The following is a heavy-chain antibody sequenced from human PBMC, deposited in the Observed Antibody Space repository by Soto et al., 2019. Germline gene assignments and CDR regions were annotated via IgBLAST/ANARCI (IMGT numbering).Heavy chain of an antibody. CDR1: GYTFTSYA. J-gene: IGHJ4*02. D-gene: IGHD1-26*01. CDR3: ARETMRYRTFDD. Sequence: ASVKVSCKASGYTFTSYAMHWVRQAPGQRLEWMGWINAGNGNTKYSQKFQGRVTITRDTSASTAYMELSSLRSEDTAVYYCARETMRYRTFDDRGQGTLVTVSS. V-gene: IGHV1-3*01. CDR2: INAGNGNT.